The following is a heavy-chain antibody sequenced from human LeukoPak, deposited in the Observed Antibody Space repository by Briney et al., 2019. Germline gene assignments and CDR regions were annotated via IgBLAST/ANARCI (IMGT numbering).Heavy chain of an antibody. V-gene: IGHV4-59*12. J-gene: IGHJ6*02. CDR2: IYYSGST. Sequence: SETLSLTCTVSGGSISSYYWSLIRQPPGKGLEWIGYIYYSGSTNYNPSLKSRVTISVDTSKNQFSLKLSSVTAADTAVYYCARGLYPLYYYYGMDVWGQGTTVTVSS. CDR1: GGSISSYY. CDR3: ARGLYPLYYYYGMDV.